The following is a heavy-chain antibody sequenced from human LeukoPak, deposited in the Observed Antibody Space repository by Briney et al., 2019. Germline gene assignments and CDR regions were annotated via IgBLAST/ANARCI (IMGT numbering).Heavy chain of an antibody. CDR2: IKQDGSEK. J-gene: IGHJ4*02. CDR1: GFTFSSYW. CDR3: ARDGLGVVIGEFDY. V-gene: IGHV3-7*01. Sequence: SGGSLRLSCAASGFTFSSYWMSLVRQAPGKGLEWVANIKQDGSEKYYVDSVKGRFTISRDNAKNSLYLQMNSLRAEDTAVYYCARDGLGVVIGEFDYWGQGTLVTVSS. D-gene: IGHD3-3*01.